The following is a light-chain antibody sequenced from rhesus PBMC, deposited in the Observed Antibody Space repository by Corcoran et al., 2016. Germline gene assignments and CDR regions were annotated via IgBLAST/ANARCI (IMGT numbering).Light chain of an antibody. Sequence: DIQMTQSPSSVSASVGDRVTITCRATQDIRSYLTWYQQRPGNAPQLLIYYASTLQRGVPLRFSCSGSGTEFTLTISSLQPEDFATYYCQQFNSLPFSFGPGTRLDIK. J-gene: IGKJ3*01. CDR1: QDIRSY. V-gene: IGKV1-25*01. CDR2: YAS. CDR3: QQFNSLPFS.